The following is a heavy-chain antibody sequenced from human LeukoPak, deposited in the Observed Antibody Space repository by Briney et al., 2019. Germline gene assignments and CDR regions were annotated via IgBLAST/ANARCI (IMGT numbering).Heavy chain of an antibody. CDR3: ARVPGGRTLVTLNRNYYMDV. D-gene: IGHD2-8*02. J-gene: IGHJ6*03. CDR1: GYTFTSYY. Sequence: ASVKVSCKASGYTFTSYYMHWVRQAPGQGLEWMGIINPSGGSTSYAQKFQGRVTMTRDMSTSTVYMELSSLRSEDTAVYYCARVPGGRTLVTLNRNYYMDVWGKGTTVTVSS. CDR2: INPSGGST. V-gene: IGHV1-46*01.